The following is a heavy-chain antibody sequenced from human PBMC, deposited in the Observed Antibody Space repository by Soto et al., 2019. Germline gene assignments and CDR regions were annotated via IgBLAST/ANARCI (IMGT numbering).Heavy chain of an antibody. D-gene: IGHD3-22*01. CDR1: GGSISSGGYS. CDR2: IYHSGST. J-gene: IGHJ5*02. V-gene: IGHV4-30-2*01. Sequence: SETLSLTCAVSGGSISSGGYSWSWIRQPPGKGLEWIGYIYHSGSTYYNPSLKSRVTISVDRSKNQFSLKLSSVTAADTAVYYCARGSAYYYDSSGYLGWFEPWGQGTLVTVSS. CDR3: ARGSAYYYDSSGYLGWFEP.